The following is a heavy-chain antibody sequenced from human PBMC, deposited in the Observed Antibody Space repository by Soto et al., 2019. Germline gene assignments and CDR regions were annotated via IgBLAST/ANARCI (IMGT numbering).Heavy chain of an antibody. Sequence: GGSLRLSCAASGFTFSTYWMSWVRQAPGKGLEWVANIKQDGSEKYYADSVKGRFTISRDNAKNSLYLQMNSLRAEDTALYYCAKDRIAAAGTEYFDYWGQGTLVTVSS. V-gene: IGHV3-7*05. CDR3: AKDRIAAAGTEYFDY. D-gene: IGHD6-13*01. J-gene: IGHJ4*02. CDR1: GFTFSTYW. CDR2: IKQDGSEK.